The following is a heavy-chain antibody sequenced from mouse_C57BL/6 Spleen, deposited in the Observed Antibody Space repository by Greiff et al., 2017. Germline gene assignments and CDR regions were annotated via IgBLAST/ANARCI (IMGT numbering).Heavy chain of an antibody. D-gene: IGHD2-3*01. CDR3: ARDYDGYYGFAY. J-gene: IGHJ3*01. V-gene: IGHV1-81*01. Sequence: VQLQQSGAELARPGASVKLSCKASGYTFTSYGISWVKQRTGQGLEWIGEIYPRSGNTYYNEKFKGKATLTADKSSSTAYMELRSLTSEDSAVYFCARDYDGYYGFAYWGQGTLVTVSA. CDR1: GYTFTSYG. CDR2: IYPRSGNT.